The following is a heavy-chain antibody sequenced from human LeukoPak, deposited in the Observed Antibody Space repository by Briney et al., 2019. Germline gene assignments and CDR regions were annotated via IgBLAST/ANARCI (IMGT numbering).Heavy chain of an antibody. CDR1: GFTFSSYG. CDR3: AKDRLLWFGELAPSADY. J-gene: IGHJ4*02. CDR2: IRYDGSNK. V-gene: IGHV3-30*02. Sequence: PGGSLRLSCAASGFTFSSYGMHWVRQAPGKGLESVAFIRYDGSNKYYADSVKGRFTISRDNSKNTLYLQMNSLRAEDTAVYYCAKDRLLWFGELAPSADYWGQGTLVTVSS. D-gene: IGHD3-10*01.